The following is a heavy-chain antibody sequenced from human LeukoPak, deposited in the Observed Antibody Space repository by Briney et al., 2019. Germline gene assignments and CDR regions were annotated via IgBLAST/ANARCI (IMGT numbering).Heavy chain of an antibody. J-gene: IGHJ4*02. Sequence: GGSLRLSCAASGFTVSSNYMSWVRQAPGKGLEWAAVISYDGSNKYYADSVKGRFTISRDNSKNTLYLQMNSLRAEDTAVYYCAKDSAAAAGTFDYWGQGTLVTVSS. CDR2: ISYDGSNK. CDR3: AKDSAAAAGTFDY. CDR1: GFTVSSNY. D-gene: IGHD6-13*01. V-gene: IGHV3-30*18.